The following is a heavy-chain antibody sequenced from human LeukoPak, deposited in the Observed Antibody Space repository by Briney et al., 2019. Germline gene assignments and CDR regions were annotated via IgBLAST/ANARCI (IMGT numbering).Heavy chain of an antibody. D-gene: IGHD6-13*01. CDR1: GFTLSNAW. CDR3: AKSFGPVIAAAGTGAD. CDR2: ISGSGVNT. Sequence: PGGSLRLSCAASGFTLSNAWMNWVRQAPGKGLEWVSVISGSGVNTYYADSVTGRFTISRDNSKNTLYLQMNSLRAEDTAVYYCAKSFGPVIAAAGTGADWGQGILVTVSS. V-gene: IGHV3-23*01. J-gene: IGHJ4*02.